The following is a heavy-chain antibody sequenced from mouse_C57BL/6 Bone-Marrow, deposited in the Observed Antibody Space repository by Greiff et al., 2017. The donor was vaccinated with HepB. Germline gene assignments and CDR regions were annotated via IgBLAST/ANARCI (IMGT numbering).Heavy chain of an antibody. V-gene: IGHV1-64*01. Sequence: QVQLQQPGAELVKPGASVKLSCKASGYTFTSYWMHWVKQRPGQGLEWIGMIHPNSGSTNYNEKFKSKATLTVDKSSSTAYMQLSSLTSEDSAVYYCARSRGNNWDVDYWGQGTTLTVSS. CDR1: GYTFTSYW. J-gene: IGHJ2*01. CDR3: ARSRGNNWDVDY. D-gene: IGHD4-1*01. CDR2: IHPNSGST.